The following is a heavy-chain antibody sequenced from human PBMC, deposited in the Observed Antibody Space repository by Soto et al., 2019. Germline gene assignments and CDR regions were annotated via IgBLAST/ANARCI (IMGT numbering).Heavy chain of an antibody. J-gene: IGHJ6*02. V-gene: IGHV1-3*01. D-gene: IGHD6-19*01. CDR3: ARDRSEQWLGPLDYGMDV. CDR2: INAGNGNT. CDR1: GYTFTSYA. Sequence: QVQLVQSGAEVKKPGASVKVSCKASGYTFTSYAMHWVRQAPGQRLEWMGWINAGNGNTKYSQKFQGRVTITRDTAASTAYMELSSLRSEDTAVYYCARDRSEQWLGPLDYGMDVWGQGATVTVSS.